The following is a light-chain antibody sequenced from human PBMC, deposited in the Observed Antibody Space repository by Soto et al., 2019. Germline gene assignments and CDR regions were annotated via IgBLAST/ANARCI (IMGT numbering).Light chain of an antibody. CDR1: QGLSSD. CDR3: QQLDTFLLT. Sequence: DIQMTQSPSSLSASVGDRVTITCRASQGLSSDLAWYQQKPGKVPKLLIYDASTLQSGVPSRFSGSGSGTDFTLTISSLQPEDFATYYCQQLDTFLLTFGGGTKVDIK. J-gene: IGKJ4*01. V-gene: IGKV1-27*01. CDR2: DAS.